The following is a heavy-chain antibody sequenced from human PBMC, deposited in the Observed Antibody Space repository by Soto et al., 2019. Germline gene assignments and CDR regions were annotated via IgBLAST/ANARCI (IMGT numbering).Heavy chain of an antibody. Sequence: SGPTLVNPTQTLTLTCTLSGFSLSTSGMCVSWIRQPPGKALEWLARIDWDDDKYYSTSLKTRLTISKDTSKNQVVLTMPNMDPVDTATYYCARGPVLLWFGESSAEGYYYYMDVWGKGTTVTVSS. CDR2: IDWDDDK. J-gene: IGHJ6*03. D-gene: IGHD3-10*01. CDR1: GFSLSTSGMC. V-gene: IGHV2-70*11. CDR3: ARGPVLLWFGESSAEGYYYYMDV.